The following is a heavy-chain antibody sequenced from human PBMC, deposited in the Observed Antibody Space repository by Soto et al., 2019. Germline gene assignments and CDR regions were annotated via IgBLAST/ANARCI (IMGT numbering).Heavy chain of an antibody. D-gene: IGHD1-26*01. Sequence: QVQLQESGPGLVKPSQTLSLTCTVSGGSISSGGYYWSWIRQHPGKGLEWIGYIYYSGSTYYNPSLKRRVTISVDTSKNQFSLQPSSVTAADTAVYYCARDIGTPRGYYYYGMDVWGQGTTVTVSS. CDR1: GGSISSGGYY. CDR2: IYYSGST. V-gene: IGHV4-31*03. CDR3: ARDIGTPRGYYYYGMDV. J-gene: IGHJ6*02.